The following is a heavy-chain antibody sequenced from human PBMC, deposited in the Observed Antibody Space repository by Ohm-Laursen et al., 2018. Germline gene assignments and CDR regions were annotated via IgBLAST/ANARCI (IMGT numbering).Heavy chain of an antibody. Sequence: ASVKVSCKASGYTFTDFGITWVRQAPGQGFEWMGWISGYNGNTKYAQEFQGRVTMTTDTSTNTVYMELSSLRSEDTAVYYCARAPRTGSPYYYGMDVWGQGTTVTVSS. V-gene: IGHV1-18*01. D-gene: IGHD2-8*02. J-gene: IGHJ6*02. CDR3: ARAPRTGSPYYYGMDV. CDR1: GYTFTDFG. CDR2: ISGYNGNT.